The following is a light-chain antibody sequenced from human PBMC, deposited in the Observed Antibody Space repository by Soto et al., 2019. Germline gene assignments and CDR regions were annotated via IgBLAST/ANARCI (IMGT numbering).Light chain of an antibody. CDR2: GAS. CDR3: QHYGSLVLT. V-gene: IGKV3-20*01. J-gene: IGKJ4*01. CDR1: QSVSSSY. Sequence: EIVLTQSTGTLSLSPGERATLSCRASQSVSSSYLAWYQQKPGQAPRLLIYGASSRATGIPDRFSGSGSGTDFSLTISRLEPEDCGVYYCQHYGSLVLTFGGGTKVEIK.